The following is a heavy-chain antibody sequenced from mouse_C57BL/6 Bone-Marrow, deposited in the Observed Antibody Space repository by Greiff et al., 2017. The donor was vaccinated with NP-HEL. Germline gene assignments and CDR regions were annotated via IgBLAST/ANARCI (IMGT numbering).Heavy chain of an antibody. D-gene: IGHD2-4*01. J-gene: IGHJ3*01. CDR1: GFTFSSYA. Sequence: EVMLVESGGGLVKPGGSLKLSCAASGFTFSSYAMSWVRQTPEKRLEWVATLSDGGSYTYYPDNVKGRFTISRDNAKNNLYLHMSHLKSEDTAMYYCAREDYGRAWFAYWGQGTLVTVSA. CDR2: LSDGGSYT. V-gene: IGHV5-4*01. CDR3: AREDYGRAWFAY.